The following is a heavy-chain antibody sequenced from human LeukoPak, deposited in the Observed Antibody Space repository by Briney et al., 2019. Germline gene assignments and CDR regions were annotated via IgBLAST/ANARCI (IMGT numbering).Heavy chain of an antibody. J-gene: IGHJ4*02. Sequence: PGESLRLSCAASGFTFSTYSMNWLRLAPGKGLEWVSSISPDSNYKYYVDSVKDRFTISRDNAKSSLYLQMNSLRAEDTAVYYCVRGGYRGFDYEYWGQGTLVTVSS. CDR1: GFTFSTYS. V-gene: IGHV3-21*01. CDR2: ISPDSNYK. CDR3: VRGGYRGFDYEY. D-gene: IGHD5-12*01.